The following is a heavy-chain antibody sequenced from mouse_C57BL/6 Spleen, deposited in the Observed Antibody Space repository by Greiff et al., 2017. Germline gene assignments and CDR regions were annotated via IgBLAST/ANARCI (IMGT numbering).Heavy chain of an antibody. V-gene: IGHV5-9-1*02. CDR2: ISSGGDYT. J-gene: IGHJ1*03. CDR3: TRAYYYGSSCWYFDV. Sequence: EVKLVESGEGLVKPGGSLKLSCAASGFTFSSYAMSWVRQTPEKRLEWVAYISSGGDYTYYADTVKGRFTISRDNARNTLYLQMSSLKSEDTAMYYCTRAYYYGSSCWYFDVWGTGTTVTVSS. CDR1: GFTFSSYA. D-gene: IGHD1-1*01.